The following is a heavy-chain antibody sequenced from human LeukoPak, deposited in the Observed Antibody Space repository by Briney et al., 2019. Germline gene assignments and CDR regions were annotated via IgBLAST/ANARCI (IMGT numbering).Heavy chain of an antibody. CDR1: GGTFSSYA. D-gene: IGHD1-26*01. CDR2: IIPIFGTA. CDR3: AREYSGSYYGY. J-gene: IGHJ4*02. V-gene: IGHV1-69*05. Sequence: SVKVSCKASGGTFSSYAISWVRQAPGQGLEWMGGIIPIFGTANYAQKFQGRVTMTRDTSTSTVYMELSSLRSEDTAVYYCAREYSGSYYGYWGQGTLVTVCS.